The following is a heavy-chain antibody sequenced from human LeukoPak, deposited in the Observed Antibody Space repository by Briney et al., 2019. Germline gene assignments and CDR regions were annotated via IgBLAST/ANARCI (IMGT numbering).Heavy chain of an antibody. V-gene: IGHV3-7*03. J-gene: IGHJ4*02. CDR2: IKGDGSEQ. Sequence: GGSLRLSCAASGFTFSSYAMSWVRQAPGKGLQWVANIKGDGSEQHYVDSVKGRFTISRDNAKNSLYLQMNSLRVEDTAVYYCARVFLQWLVFDYWGQGPLVTVSS. CDR3: ARVFLQWLVFDY. D-gene: IGHD6-19*01. CDR1: GFTFSSYA.